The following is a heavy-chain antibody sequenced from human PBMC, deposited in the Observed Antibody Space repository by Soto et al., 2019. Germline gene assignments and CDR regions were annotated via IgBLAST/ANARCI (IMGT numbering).Heavy chain of an antibody. V-gene: IGHV1-18*04. CDR1: GYTFNNYA. Sequence: QVQLVQSGAEVKKPGASVKVSCKASGYTFNNYAISWVRQAPGQGLEWMGWIGTYNGDTNYAQNFQGRVTMTTDTSMTTAYMELRSLRSDDKAVYYCARDSTRAYSGRYYYHSASLDIWGQGTMVTVSS. CDR2: IGTYNGDT. J-gene: IGHJ3*02. CDR3: ARDSTRAYSGRYYYHSASLDI. D-gene: IGHD1-26*01.